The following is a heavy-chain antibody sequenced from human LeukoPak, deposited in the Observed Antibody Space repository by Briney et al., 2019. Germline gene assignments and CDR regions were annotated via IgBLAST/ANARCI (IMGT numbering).Heavy chain of an antibody. CDR3: AKGVYGDHPHYSDY. CDR1: GFTFSNSP. J-gene: IGHJ4*02. D-gene: IGHD4-17*01. CDR2: ISTSGSDT. Sequence: PGGSLRLSCAASGFTFSNSPMTWVRQAPGKGLEWVAAISTSGSDTIYTDSVKDRFTISRDNSKNTLYLQMNSLRAEDTAVYYCAKGVYGDHPHYSDYWGQGTLVIVSS. V-gene: IGHV3-23*01.